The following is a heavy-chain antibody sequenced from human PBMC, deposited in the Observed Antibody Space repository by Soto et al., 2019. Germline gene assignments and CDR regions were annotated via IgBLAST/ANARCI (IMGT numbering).Heavy chain of an antibody. Sequence: ESGGGVVQPGRSLRLSCAASGFTFSSYAMHWVRQAPGKGLEWVAVISYDGSNKYYADSVKGRFTISRDNSKNTLYLQMNSLRAEDTAVYYCARGIAAATYYYGMDVWGQGTTVTVSS. CDR3: ARGIAAATYYYGMDV. CDR2: ISYDGSNK. CDR1: GFTFSSYA. V-gene: IGHV3-30-3*01. J-gene: IGHJ6*02. D-gene: IGHD6-13*01.